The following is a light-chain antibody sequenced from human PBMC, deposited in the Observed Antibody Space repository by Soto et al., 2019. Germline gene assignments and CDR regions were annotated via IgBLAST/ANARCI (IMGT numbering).Light chain of an antibody. J-gene: IGKJ4*01. CDR1: QSLSSY. V-gene: IGKV3-11*01. CDR3: QQRSNRLT. Sequence: EIVLTQSPGTLSLSPGERATLSWRASQSLSSYLAWYQQKPGQAPRLLIYDASNRATGIPARLSGSGSGTEFTLTISRIEPEDSAVYYCQQRSNRLTFGGGTKVDIK. CDR2: DAS.